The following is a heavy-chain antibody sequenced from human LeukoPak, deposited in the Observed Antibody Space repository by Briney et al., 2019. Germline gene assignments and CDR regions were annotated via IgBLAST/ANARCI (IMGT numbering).Heavy chain of an antibody. D-gene: IGHD2-15*01. J-gene: IGHJ4*02. Sequence: PGESLKISCKGSGYSLTSYWIGWVRQMPGKGLEWMGIIYPGDSDTRYSPSFQGQVTISADKSISTAYLQWSSLKASDTAMYYCARHYCSGGSCYSDIDYWGQGTLVTVSS. CDR1: GYSLTSYW. CDR3: ARHYCSGGSCYSDIDY. CDR2: IYPGDSDT. V-gene: IGHV5-51*01.